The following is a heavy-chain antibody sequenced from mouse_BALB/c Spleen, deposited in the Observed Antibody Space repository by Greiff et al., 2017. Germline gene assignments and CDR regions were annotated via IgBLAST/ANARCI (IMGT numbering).Heavy chain of an antibody. CDR2: ISSGGSYT. CDR3: TREAITTVVATSNFDV. Sequence: EVQVVESGGGLVKPGGSLKLSCAASGFTFSSYTMSWVRQTPEKRLEWVATISSGGSYTYYPDSVKGRFTISRDNAKNTLYLQMSSLKSEDTAMYYCTREAITTVVATSNFDVWGAGTTVTVSS. J-gene: IGHJ1*01. D-gene: IGHD1-1*01. CDR1: GFTFSSYT. V-gene: IGHV5-6-4*01.